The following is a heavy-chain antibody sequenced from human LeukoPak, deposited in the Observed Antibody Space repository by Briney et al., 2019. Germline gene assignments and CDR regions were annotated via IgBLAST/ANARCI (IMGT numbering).Heavy chain of an antibody. CDR1: GGSISSYY. D-gene: IGHD4-17*01. CDR3: ARADYGDSQTFDY. J-gene: IGHJ4*02. CDR2: IYYSGST. V-gene: IGHV4-59*01. Sequence: SETLSLTCTVSGGSISSYYWSWIRQPPGKGLEWIGYIYYSGSTNYNPSLKSRVTISVDTSKNQFSLKLSSVTAADTAVYYCARADYGDSQTFDYWGRGTLVTVSS.